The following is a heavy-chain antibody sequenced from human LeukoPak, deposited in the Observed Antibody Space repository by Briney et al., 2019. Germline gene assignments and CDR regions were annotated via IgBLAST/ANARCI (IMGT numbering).Heavy chain of an antibody. Sequence: GGSLRLSCAASGFTFSSYAMSRVRQAPGKGLEWVSAISGSGGSTYYADSVKGRFTISRDNSKNTLYLQMNSLRAEDTAVYYCAKYGGSYHTPFDYWGQGTLVTVSS. CDR2: ISGSGGST. CDR1: GFTFSSYA. D-gene: IGHD1-26*01. J-gene: IGHJ4*02. CDR3: AKYGGSYHTPFDY. V-gene: IGHV3-23*01.